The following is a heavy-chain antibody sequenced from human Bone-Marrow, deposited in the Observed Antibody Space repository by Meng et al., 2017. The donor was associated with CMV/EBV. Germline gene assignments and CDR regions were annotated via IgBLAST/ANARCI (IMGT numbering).Heavy chain of an antibody. CDR3: ARDKVVVVVAATQYYSGMDV. CDR1: GFTFSSYS. CDR2: ISSSSSTI. V-gene: IGHV3-48*02. Sequence: GESLKISCAASGFTFSSYSMNWVRQAPGKGLEWVSYISSSSSTIYYADSVKGRFTISRDNAKNSLYLQMNSLRDEDTAVYYCARDKVVVVVAATQYYSGMDVWGQGTPVTVSS. J-gene: IGHJ6*02. D-gene: IGHD2-15*01.